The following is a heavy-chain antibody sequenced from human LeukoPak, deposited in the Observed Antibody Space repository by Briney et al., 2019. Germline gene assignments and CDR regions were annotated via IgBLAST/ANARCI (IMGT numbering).Heavy chain of an antibody. CDR2: IYYIGST. D-gene: IGHD3-16*01. J-gene: IGHJ4*02. CDR1: GGSISSGGYY. CDR3: ARGAHGGRDY. V-gene: IGHV4-31*03. Sequence: SQTLSLTCTVSGGSISSGGYYWSWIRQHPGKGLEWIGYIYYIGSTYYNPSLKSRVTISVDTSKNQFSLKLSSVTAADTAVYYCARGAHGGRDYWGQGTLVTVSS.